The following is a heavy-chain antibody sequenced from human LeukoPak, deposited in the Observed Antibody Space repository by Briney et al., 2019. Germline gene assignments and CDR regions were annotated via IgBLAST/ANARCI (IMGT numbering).Heavy chain of an antibody. V-gene: IGHV3-11*04. CDR1: GFTFRDYY. J-gene: IGHJ4*02. D-gene: IGHD1-20*01. CDR3: ARESITGHRDFDY. CDR2: ISSGSRTI. Sequence: GGSLRLSCTASGFTFRDYYMTWIRQAPGKGLEWVSYISSGSRTIYYADSVEGRFTVSRDNAKNSLYLQMRSLRAEDTAVYYCARESITGHRDFDYWGQGTLVTVSS.